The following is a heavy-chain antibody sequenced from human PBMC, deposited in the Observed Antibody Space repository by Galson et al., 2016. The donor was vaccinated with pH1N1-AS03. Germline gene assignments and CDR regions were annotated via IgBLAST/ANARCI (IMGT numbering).Heavy chain of an antibody. CDR1: GYTFNSHG. Sequence: SVKVSCKASGYTFNSHGISWVRQAPGQGLEWMGWISANNGDTNYAQKFQGRVTMTTDTSTSTTYMELRSLRSDDTAVYYCARMEKRWGDAYDIWGQGTMVTVSS. D-gene: IGHD1-1*01. J-gene: IGHJ3*02. CDR3: ARMEKRWGDAYDI. V-gene: IGHV1-18*01. CDR2: ISANNGDT.